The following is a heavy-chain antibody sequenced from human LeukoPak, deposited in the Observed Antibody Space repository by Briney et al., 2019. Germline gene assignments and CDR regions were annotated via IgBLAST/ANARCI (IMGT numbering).Heavy chain of an antibody. V-gene: IGHV4-59*01. Sequence: SETLSLTCTVSGGSISSYYWSWLRQPPGKGLEWIGYIYYSGSTSYNPSLKSRVTISVDTSKNQFSLKLSSVTAADTAVYYCAAYDYYDSRYFDYWGQGTLVTVSS. CDR2: IYYSGST. CDR3: AAYDYYDSRYFDY. CDR1: GGSISSYY. J-gene: IGHJ4*02. D-gene: IGHD3-22*01.